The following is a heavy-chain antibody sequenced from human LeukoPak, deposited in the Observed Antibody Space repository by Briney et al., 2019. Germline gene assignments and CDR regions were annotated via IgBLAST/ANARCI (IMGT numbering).Heavy chain of an antibody. D-gene: IGHD3-10*01. CDR1: GFTFSSYA. CDR3: ARQEGTRYYYYGMDV. V-gene: IGHV3-30-3*01. J-gene: IGHJ6*02. Sequence: PGVSLRLSSAASGFTFSSYAMHWVRQGQGKGLVWVAVISYDGSNKYYADSVRGRFTISRDTSTNSLYLQKNRLSATDTDEYERARQEGTRYYYYGMDVWGQGTTVTVSS. CDR2: ISYDGSNK.